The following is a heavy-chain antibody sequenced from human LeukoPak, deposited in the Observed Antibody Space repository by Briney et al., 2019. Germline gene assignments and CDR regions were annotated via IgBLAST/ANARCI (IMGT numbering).Heavy chain of an antibody. CDR3: ARGGYGGNSYAFDI. V-gene: IGHV1-69*05. CDR2: IIPIFGTA. D-gene: IGHD4-23*01. Sequence: EASVKVSCKASGYTFTSYGISWVRQAPGQGLEWMGGIIPIFGTANYAQKFQGRVTITTDESTSTAYMELSSLRSEDTAVYYCARGGYGGNSYAFDIWGQGTMVTVSS. J-gene: IGHJ3*02. CDR1: GYTFTSYG.